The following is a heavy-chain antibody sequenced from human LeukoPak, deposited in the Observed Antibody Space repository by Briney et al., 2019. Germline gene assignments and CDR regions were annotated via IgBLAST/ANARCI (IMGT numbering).Heavy chain of an antibody. CDR3: ARDLVLLWFGDRFHYYYYYGMDV. Sequence: ASVKVSCKASGYTFTDYDVNWVRQAPGQGLEWMGWINPDSGGTNYAQKFQGRVTMTRDTSISTAYMELSRLRSDDTAVYYCARDLVLLWFGDRFHYYYYYGMDVWGQGTTVTVSS. V-gene: IGHV1-2*02. J-gene: IGHJ6*02. CDR2: INPDSGGT. CDR1: GYTFTDYD. D-gene: IGHD3-10*01.